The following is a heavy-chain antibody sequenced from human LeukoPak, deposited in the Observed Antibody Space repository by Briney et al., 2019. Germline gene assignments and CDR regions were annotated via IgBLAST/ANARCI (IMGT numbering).Heavy chain of an antibody. CDR2: ISSSGATV. D-gene: IGHD1-7*01. J-gene: IGHJ4*02. CDR1: GCTFTTYT. V-gene: IGHV3-48*01. Sequence: PGGSLRLSCAASGCTFTTYTMNWVRQAPGKGLEWVSFISSSGATVYYADSVKGRFTISRDNAKNSLFLQMSSLRSEDTAVYYCARESVSADGELGWDYFDYWGQGTLVTVSS. CDR3: ARESVSADGELGWDYFDY.